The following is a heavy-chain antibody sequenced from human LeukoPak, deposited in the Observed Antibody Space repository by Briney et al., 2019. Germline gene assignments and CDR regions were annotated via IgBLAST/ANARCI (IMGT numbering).Heavy chain of an antibody. CDR3: ARNFGGGDSSGPYY. V-gene: IGHV3-11*01. CDR2: ISSSGSTI. D-gene: IGHD3-22*01. Sequence: GGSLRLSCAASGFTFSDYYMSWIRQAPGKGLEWVSYISSSGSTIYYADSVKGRFIISRDNAKNSLYLQVNSLRAEDTALYYCARNFGGGDSSGPYYWGQGTLVTVSS. J-gene: IGHJ4*02. CDR1: GFTFSDYY.